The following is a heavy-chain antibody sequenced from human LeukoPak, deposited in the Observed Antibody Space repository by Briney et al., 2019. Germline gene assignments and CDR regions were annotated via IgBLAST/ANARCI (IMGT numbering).Heavy chain of an antibody. J-gene: IGHJ6*03. D-gene: IGHD1-26*01. Sequence: PGGSLRLSCAASGFTFSSYSMNWVRQAPGKGLEWVSSISSSSSYIFYADSVKGQFTISRDNAKDSLYLQMNSLGPEDTAVYYCARDPYSGNYGNYYYYYMDVWGKGTTVTISS. CDR3: ARDPYSGNYGNYYYYYMDV. V-gene: IGHV3-21*01. CDR1: GFTFSSYS. CDR2: ISSSSSYI.